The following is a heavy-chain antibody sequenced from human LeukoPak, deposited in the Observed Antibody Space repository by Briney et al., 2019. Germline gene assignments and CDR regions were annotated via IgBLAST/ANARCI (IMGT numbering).Heavy chain of an antibody. D-gene: IGHD5-18*01. CDR1: GFTLSDHY. CDR3: ARSYRGYSYGDLDY. Sequence: PGGSLRLSCAASGFTLSDHYMDWVRQAPGKGLEWVGRSRNKANSYTTEYAASVKGRFTVSRDDSKNSLYLQMNSLKTEDTAVYYCARSYRGYSYGDLDYWGQGTLVTVSS. J-gene: IGHJ4*02. V-gene: IGHV3-72*01. CDR2: SRNKANSYTT.